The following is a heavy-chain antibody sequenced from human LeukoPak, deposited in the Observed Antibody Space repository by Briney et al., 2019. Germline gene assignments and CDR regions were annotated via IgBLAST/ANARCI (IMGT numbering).Heavy chain of an antibody. CDR3: ARAPITSPFYFDY. CDR1: GFAFDEYG. V-gene: IGHV3-20*04. J-gene: IGHJ4*02. D-gene: IGHD2-2*01. CDR2: INWSGGST. Sequence: GGSLRLSCTASGFAFDEYGMSWVRQVPGKGLEWVSGINWSGGSTGYADPLRGRFTISRDNAKNSLYLQMDSLRAEDTALYYCARAPITSPFYFDYCGQGSLVTVSS.